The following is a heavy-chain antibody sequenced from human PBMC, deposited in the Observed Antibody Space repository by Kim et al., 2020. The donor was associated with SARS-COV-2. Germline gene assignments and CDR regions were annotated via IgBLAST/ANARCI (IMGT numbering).Heavy chain of an antibody. Sequence: GGSLRLSCAASGFTVSTTYMTWVRQAPGKGLEWVSVMYSGGSTFYADSVKGRFTISRDNSKNTLYLQMNSLRAEDTAVYYCAREGTKMDYGDYLAHWGQGTLVTVSS. V-gene: IGHV3-53*01. D-gene: IGHD4-17*01. CDR2: MYSGGST. J-gene: IGHJ4*02. CDR3: AREGTKMDYGDYLAH. CDR1: GFTVSTTY.